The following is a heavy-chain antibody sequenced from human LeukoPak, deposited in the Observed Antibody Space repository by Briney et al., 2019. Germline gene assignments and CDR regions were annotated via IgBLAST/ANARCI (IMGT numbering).Heavy chain of an antibody. CDR3: ARGPVPAAIHLSFDY. CDR2: IIPIFGTA. D-gene: IGHD2-2*01. CDR1: GGTFSSYA. V-gene: IGHV1-69*13. Sequence: GASVKVSCKASGGTFSSYAISWVRQAPGQGFEWMGGIIPIFGTANYAQKFQGRVTITADESTSTAYMELSSLRSEDTAVYYCARGPVPAAIHLSFDYWGQGTLVTVSS. J-gene: IGHJ4*02.